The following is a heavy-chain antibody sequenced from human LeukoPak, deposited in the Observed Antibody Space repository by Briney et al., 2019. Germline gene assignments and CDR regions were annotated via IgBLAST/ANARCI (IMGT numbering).Heavy chain of an antibody. Sequence: GESLKISCKGSGYSFTSYWIGWVRQMPGKNLEWMGIIYPGDSDTRYSPSFQGQVTISADKSISTAYLQWSSLKASDTAMYYCARLPSSSWYVNWFDPWGQGTLVTVSS. J-gene: IGHJ5*02. CDR2: IYPGDSDT. D-gene: IGHD6-13*01. V-gene: IGHV5-51*01. CDR1: GYSFTSYW. CDR3: ARLPSSSWYVNWFDP.